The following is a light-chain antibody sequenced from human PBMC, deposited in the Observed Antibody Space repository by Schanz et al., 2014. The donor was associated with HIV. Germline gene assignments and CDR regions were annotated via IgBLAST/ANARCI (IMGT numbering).Light chain of an antibody. CDR3: QQYYTTPWT. Sequence: DIVMTQSPDSLAVSLGERAAINCTSSQSVLLSSNNKTYLAWYQQKPGQPPKLLIYWASTRKFGVPDRFSGSGSGTDFSLTITSLQAEDVAVYFCQQYYTTPWTFGQGTKVEIK. CDR1: QSVLLSSNNKTY. CDR2: WAS. V-gene: IGKV4-1*01. J-gene: IGKJ1*01.